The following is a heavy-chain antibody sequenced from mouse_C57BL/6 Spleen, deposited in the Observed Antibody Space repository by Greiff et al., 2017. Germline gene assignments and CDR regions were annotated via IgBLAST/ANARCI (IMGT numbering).Heavy chain of an antibody. D-gene: IGHD1-1*01. J-gene: IGHJ2*01. Sequence: VQLQQSGPELVKPGASVKMSCKASGYTFTDYNIHWVKQSHGKSLEWIGYINPNNGGTSYNQKFKGKATLTVNKSSSTAYMELRSLTSEDSAVYYCARGYYYGSPHFDYWGQGTTLTVSS. CDR2: INPNNGGT. V-gene: IGHV1-22*01. CDR1: GYTFTDYN. CDR3: ARGYYYGSPHFDY.